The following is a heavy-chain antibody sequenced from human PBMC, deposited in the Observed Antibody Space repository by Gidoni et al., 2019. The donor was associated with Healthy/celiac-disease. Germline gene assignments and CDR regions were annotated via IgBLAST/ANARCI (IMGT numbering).Heavy chain of an antibody. CDR3: TTDLLRFLEWLPGFDY. Sequence: VKGRFTISRDDSKNTLYLQMNSLKTEDTAVYYCTTDLLRFLEWLPGFDYWGQGTLVTVSS. V-gene: IGHV3-15*01. J-gene: IGHJ4*02. D-gene: IGHD3-3*01.